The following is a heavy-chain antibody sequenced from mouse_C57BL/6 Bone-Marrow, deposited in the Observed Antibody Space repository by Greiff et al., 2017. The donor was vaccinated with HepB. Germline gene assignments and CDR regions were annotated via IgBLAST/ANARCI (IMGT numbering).Heavy chain of an antibody. V-gene: IGHV1-47*01. CDR3: ARRGGNRYWYFDV. D-gene: IGHD2-1*01. CDR2: FHPYNDDT. J-gene: IGHJ1*03. Sequence: VKLQESGAELVKPGASVKMSCKASGYTFTTYPIEWMKQNHGKSLEWIGNFHPYNDDTKYNEKFKGKATLTVEKSSSTVYLELSRLTSDDSAVYYCARRGGNRYWYFDVWGTGTTVTVSS. CDR1: GYTFTTYP.